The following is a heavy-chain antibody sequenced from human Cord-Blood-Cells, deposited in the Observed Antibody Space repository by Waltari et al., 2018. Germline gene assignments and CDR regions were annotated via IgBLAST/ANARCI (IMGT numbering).Heavy chain of an antibody. CDR3: ARGPYSSSWFDY. D-gene: IGHD6-13*01. V-gene: IGHV4-34*01. Sequence: QVQLQQWGAGLLKPSETLSLTCAVYGGSFSGYYWSWIRQSPGKGLEWIGEINHSGSTNYNPALKSRVTISVDTSKNQFSLKLSSVTAADTAVYYCARGPYSSSWFDYWGQGTLVTVSS. CDR1: GGSFSGYY. J-gene: IGHJ4*02. CDR2: INHSGST.